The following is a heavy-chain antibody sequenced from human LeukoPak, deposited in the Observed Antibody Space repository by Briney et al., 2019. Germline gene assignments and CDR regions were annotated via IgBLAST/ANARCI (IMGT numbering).Heavy chain of an antibody. V-gene: IGHV3-30*02. J-gene: IGHJ4*02. CDR2: IRYDGSNK. D-gene: IGHD3-10*01. Sequence: GGSLRLSCAASEFTFSNYGMHWVRQAPGKGLEWVAFIRYDGSNKYYADSVKGRFTVSRDNSKNTLYLQMNSLRPEDTAVYYCAKDARGSYYGPYYFDYWGQGTLVTVSS. CDR1: EFTFSNYG. CDR3: AKDARGSYYGPYYFDY.